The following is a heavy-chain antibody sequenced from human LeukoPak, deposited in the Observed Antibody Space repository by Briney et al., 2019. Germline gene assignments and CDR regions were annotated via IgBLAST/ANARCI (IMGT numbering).Heavy chain of an antibody. V-gene: IGHV2-70*04. CDR2: IDWDDDK. CDR3: ARMTDYNYYLDV. CDR1: GFSLSTSGMR. Sequence: KESGPALVKPTQTLTLTCTFSGFSLSTSGMRVSWIRQPPGKALEWLARIDWDDDKFYSTSLKTRLTISKDTSKNQVVLTMTNMDPVDTATYYCARMTDYNYYLDVWGKGTTVTVSS. J-gene: IGHJ6*03.